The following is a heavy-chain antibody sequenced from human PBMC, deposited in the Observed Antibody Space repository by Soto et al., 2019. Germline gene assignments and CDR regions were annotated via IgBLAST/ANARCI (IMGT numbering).Heavy chain of an antibody. V-gene: IGHV3-33*06. CDR2: IWYDGSNK. CDR3: AKDLEGSVLLWFGEKLADYYGMDV. Sequence: GGSLRLSCAASGFTFSSYGMHWVRQAPGKGLEWVAVIWYDGSNKYYADSVKGRFTISRDNSKNTLYLQMNSLRAEDTAVYYCAKDLEGSVLLWFGEKLADYYGMDVWGQGTTVTVSS. D-gene: IGHD3-10*01. J-gene: IGHJ6*02. CDR1: GFTFSSYG.